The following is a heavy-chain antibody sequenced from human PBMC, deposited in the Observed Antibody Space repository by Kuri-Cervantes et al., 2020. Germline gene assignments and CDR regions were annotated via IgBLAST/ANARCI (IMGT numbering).Heavy chain of an antibody. CDR2: INHSGST. V-gene: IGHV4-34*01. CDR1: GGSFSGYY. D-gene: IGHD6-6*01. Sequence: GSLRLSCVVYGGSFSGYYWSWIRQPPGKGLEWIGKINHSGSTKYNPSLKSRVTMSLDTSKNQFSLKLSSVTAADTAVYYCARGSSRAVRVDYWGQGTLVTVSS. J-gene: IGHJ4*02. CDR3: ARGSSRAVRVDY.